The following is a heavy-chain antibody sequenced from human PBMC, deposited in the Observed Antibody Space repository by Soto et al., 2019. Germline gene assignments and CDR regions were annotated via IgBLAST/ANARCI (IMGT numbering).Heavy chain of an antibody. J-gene: IGHJ4*02. CDR2: IIPIFGTA. V-gene: IGHV1-69*13. Sequence: ASVKVPCKASGGTLSSYAISWVRQAPGQGLEWMGGIIPIFGTANYAQKFQGRVTITADESTSTAYMELSSLRSEDTAVYYCARDYGGKANFDYWGQGTLVTVPQ. CDR1: GGTLSSYA. D-gene: IGHD4-17*01. CDR3: ARDYGGKANFDY.